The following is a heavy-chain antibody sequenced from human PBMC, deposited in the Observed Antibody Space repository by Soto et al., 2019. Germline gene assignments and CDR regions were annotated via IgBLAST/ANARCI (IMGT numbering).Heavy chain of an antibody. CDR3: ARIKSRYDLFDY. J-gene: IGHJ4*01. CDR2: IFSNDEK. CDR1: GFSLSNARMG. V-gene: IGHV2-26*01. D-gene: IGHD5-12*01. Sequence: QVTLKESGPVLVKPTETLTLTCTVSGFSLSNARMGVSWIRQPPGKALEWLAHIFSNDEKSYSTSLKSRLTSSKETSNGQVVHTMTTIDPVDTATYYCARIKSRYDLFDYRGQGTLGTVFS.